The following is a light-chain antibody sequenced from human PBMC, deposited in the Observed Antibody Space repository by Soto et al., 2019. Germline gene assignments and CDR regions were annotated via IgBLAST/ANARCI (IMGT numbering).Light chain of an antibody. CDR1: NIGSKS. CDR2: DDS. Sequence: SYELTQPPSVSVAPGQTARITCGGNNIGSKSVHGYQQKPCQAPVLVVYDDSDRPSGIPERFSGSNSGNAATLTISRVEAGDEADYYCQVCDISREWVVGPGTKLTV. V-gene: IGLV3-21*02. CDR3: QVCDISREWV. J-gene: IGLJ1*01.